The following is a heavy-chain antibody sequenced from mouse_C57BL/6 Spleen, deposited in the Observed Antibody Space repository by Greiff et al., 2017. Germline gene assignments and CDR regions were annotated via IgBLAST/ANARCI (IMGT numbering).Heavy chain of an antibody. J-gene: IGHJ2*01. CDR1: GYSITSGYY. Sequence: VQLKESGPGLVKPSQSLSLTCSVTGYSITSGYYWNWIRQLPGNKLEWMGYISYDGSNNYNPSLKNRISITRDTSKNQFFLKLNSVTTEDTATYYCARELLRDYFDYWSQGTTLTVSS. V-gene: IGHV3-6*01. D-gene: IGHD1-1*01. CDR2: ISYDGSN. CDR3: ARELLRDYFDY.